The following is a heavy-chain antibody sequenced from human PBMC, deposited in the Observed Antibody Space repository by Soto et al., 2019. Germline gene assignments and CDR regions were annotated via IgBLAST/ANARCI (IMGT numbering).Heavy chain of an antibody. V-gene: IGHV1-46*03. CDR1: GYTFTSYY. CDR3: AKSLVVPAALNSFDY. CDR2: INPSGGST. D-gene: IGHD2-2*01. Sequence: ASVKVSCKASGYTFTSYYMHWVRQAPGQGLEWMGIINPSGGSTSYAQKFQGRVTMTRDTSTSTVYMELSSLRSEDTAVYYCAKSLVVPAALNSFDYWGQGTLVTVSS. J-gene: IGHJ4*02.